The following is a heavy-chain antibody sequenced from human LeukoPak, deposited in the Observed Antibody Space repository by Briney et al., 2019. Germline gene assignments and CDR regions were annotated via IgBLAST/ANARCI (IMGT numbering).Heavy chain of an antibody. Sequence: SETLSLTCTVFGVSISSFYWSWIRQPAGKGLQWIGRSYTSGSTNYSPSLRSRVTMSVDTSKNQFSLKLNTVTAADTAVYYCAREGGPYRPLDYSGQGTLVTVSS. CDR1: GVSISSFY. CDR2: SYTSGST. V-gene: IGHV4-4*07. J-gene: IGHJ4*02. CDR3: AREGGPYRPLDY.